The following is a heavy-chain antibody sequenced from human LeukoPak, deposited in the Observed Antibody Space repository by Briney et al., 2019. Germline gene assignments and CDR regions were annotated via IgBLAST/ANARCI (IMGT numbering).Heavy chain of an antibody. Sequence: SGPTLVKPTQTLTLTCSLSGVSLSNSGVGVGWIRQPPGKALEWLALIYWDDDSRYSPSLKSRLTIAKDTSKNQVVLTLTNMDSVDTATYYCAHSQVFSYGSFHDAYDIWGLGMLVTVSS. D-gene: IGHD5-18*01. V-gene: IGHV2-5*02. J-gene: IGHJ3*02. CDR3: AHSQVFSYGSFHDAYDI. CDR1: GVSLSNSGVG. CDR2: IYWDDDS.